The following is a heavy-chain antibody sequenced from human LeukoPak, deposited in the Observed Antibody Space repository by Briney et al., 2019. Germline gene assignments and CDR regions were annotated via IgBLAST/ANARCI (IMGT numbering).Heavy chain of an antibody. V-gene: IGHV3-30-3*01. CDR2: ISYDGSNK. Sequence: GRSLRLSCAASGFTFSSYAMHWVRQAPGKGLEWVAVISYDGSNKYYADSVKGRFTISRDNSKNTLYLQMNSLRAEDTAVYYCARARVPGELNYWGQGTLVTVSS. D-gene: IGHD3-10*01. CDR1: GFTFSSYA. J-gene: IGHJ4*02. CDR3: ARARVPGELNY.